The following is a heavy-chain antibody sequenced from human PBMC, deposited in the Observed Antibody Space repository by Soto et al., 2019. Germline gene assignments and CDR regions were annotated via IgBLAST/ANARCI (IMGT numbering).Heavy chain of an antibody. CDR2: IYTSGST. CDR3: ARPSDGHSSSYDFDY. J-gene: IGHJ4*02. D-gene: IGHD6-13*01. V-gene: IGHV4-4*07. Sequence: SETLSLTCTVSGGSISSYYWSWIRQPAGKGLEWIGRIYTSGSTNYNPSLKSRVTMSVDTSKNQFSLKLSSVTAADTAVYYCARPSDGHSSSYDFDYWGQGTMVTVSS. CDR1: GGSISSYY.